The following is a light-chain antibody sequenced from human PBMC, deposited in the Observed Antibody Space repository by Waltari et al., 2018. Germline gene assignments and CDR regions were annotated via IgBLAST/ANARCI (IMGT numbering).Light chain of an antibody. Sequence: QSALTQPASVSGSPGQSLTISCTGTTSDYLSWYQLHPGKAPNLIIYDVYNRPSGVSNRFSGSKSGNTASLTISGLQAEDEADYYCSSYTINIVIFGGGTKLTVL. CDR2: DVY. V-gene: IGLV2-14*03. J-gene: IGLJ2*01. CDR3: SSYTINIVI. CDR1: TSDY.